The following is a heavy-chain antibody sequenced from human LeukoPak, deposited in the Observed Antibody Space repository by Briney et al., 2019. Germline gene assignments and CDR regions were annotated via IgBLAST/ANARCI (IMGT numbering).Heavy chain of an antibody. CDR3: AREYYGSGSYYGGLNWFDP. J-gene: IGHJ5*02. D-gene: IGHD3-10*01. V-gene: IGHV4-39*07. CDR1: DGSIRSSSYY. CDR2: IYYTGST. Sequence: SETLSLTCTVSDGSIRSSSYYWSWIRQPPGKGLEWIGSIYYTGSTYYNPSLKSRVTISVDTSKNQFSLKLSSVTAADTAVYYCAREYYGSGSYYGGLNWFDPWGQGTLVTVSS.